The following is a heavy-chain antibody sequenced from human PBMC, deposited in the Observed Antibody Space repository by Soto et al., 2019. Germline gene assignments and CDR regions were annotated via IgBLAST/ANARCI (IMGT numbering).Heavy chain of an antibody. Sequence: EVQLVESGGGLVQPGGSLRLSCAASGFTFSSYSMNWVRQAPGKGLEWVSYISSSSSTIYYADSVKGRFTISRDNAKNSLYLEMNSLRAEDTAVYYWARDRDYGLFDYWGQGTLVIVSS. V-gene: IGHV3-48*01. CDR3: ARDRDYGLFDY. CDR2: ISSSSSTI. CDR1: GFTFSSYS. D-gene: IGHD4-17*01. J-gene: IGHJ4*02.